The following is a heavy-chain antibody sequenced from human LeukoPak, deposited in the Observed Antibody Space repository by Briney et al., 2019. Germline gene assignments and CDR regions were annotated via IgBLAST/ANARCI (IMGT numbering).Heavy chain of an antibody. CDR1: GFTFDDYG. Sequence: SGGSLRLSCAASGFTFDDYGMSWVRQAPGKGLEWVAVISYDGSNKYYADSVKGRFTISRDNSKNTLYLQMNSLRAEDTAVYYCAKEAGAYSSGWYDYWGQGTLVTVSS. V-gene: IGHV3-30*18. CDR3: AKEAGAYSSGWYDY. D-gene: IGHD6-19*01. CDR2: ISYDGSNK. J-gene: IGHJ4*02.